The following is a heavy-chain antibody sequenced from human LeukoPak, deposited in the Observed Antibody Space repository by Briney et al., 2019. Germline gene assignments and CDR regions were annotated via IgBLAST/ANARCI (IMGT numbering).Heavy chain of an antibody. V-gene: IGHV3-48*01. J-gene: IGHJ5*02. CDR2: IRSSSGRR. CDR1: GFTLSSYS. Sequence: GGSLRLSCAASGFTLSSYSMNWVRQASGKRPEWVSYIRSSSGRREYADSVKGRFTISTDNAKNSLYLQMNSLRVEDTAVYYCANLISPGWFDPWGQGILVTVSS. CDR3: ANLISPGWFDP.